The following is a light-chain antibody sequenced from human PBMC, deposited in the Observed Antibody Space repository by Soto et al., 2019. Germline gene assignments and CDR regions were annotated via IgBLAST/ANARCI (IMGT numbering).Light chain of an antibody. V-gene: IGLV2-23*01. CDR3: CSYAGSSTYV. J-gene: IGLJ1*01. CDR2: EGS. Sequence: LAQPASVSGSPGQSITISCTGTSRDVGSYNLVSWYQQHPGKAPKLMIYEGSKRPSGVSNRFSGSKSGNTASLTISGLQAEDEADYYCCSYAGSSTYVFGTGTKVTVL. CDR1: SRDVGSYNL.